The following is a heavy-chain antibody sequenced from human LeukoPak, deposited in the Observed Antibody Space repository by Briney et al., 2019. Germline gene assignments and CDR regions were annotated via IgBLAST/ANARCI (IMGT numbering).Heavy chain of an antibody. CDR2: IYYSGST. V-gene: IGHV4-39*01. CDR3: ARHSRAVAGYYYYYYGMDV. Sequence: SETLSLTCTVSGGSISSSSYYWGWIRQPPGKGLEWIGCIYYSGSTYYNPSLKSRVTISVDTSKNQFSLKLSSVTAADTAVYYCARHSRAVAGYYYYYYGMDVWGQGTTVTVSS. J-gene: IGHJ6*02. CDR1: GGSISSSSYY. D-gene: IGHD6-19*01.